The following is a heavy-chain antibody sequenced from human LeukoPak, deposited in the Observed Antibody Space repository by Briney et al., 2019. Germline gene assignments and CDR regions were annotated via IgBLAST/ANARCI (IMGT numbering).Heavy chain of an antibody. CDR1: GYSIRSGFY. Sequence: SETLSLXCAVSGYSIRSGFYWGWIRQPPGKGLEWIGGLYHSGSTHYNPSLKSRVTISVDTSRNQFFLELTSVTAADTALYYCVRLVLEDIYVIAVPDKYYFDYWGQGILVTVSS. CDR2: LYHSGST. D-gene: IGHD6-19*01. V-gene: IGHV4-38-2*01. CDR3: VRLVLEDIYVIAVPDKYYFDY. J-gene: IGHJ4*02.